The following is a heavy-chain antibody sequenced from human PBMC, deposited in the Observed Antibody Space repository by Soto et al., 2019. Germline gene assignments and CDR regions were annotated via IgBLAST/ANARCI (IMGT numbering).Heavy chain of an antibody. D-gene: IGHD3-22*01. CDR2: ISYDGSNK. Sequence: PGGSLRLSCAASGFTFSSYGMHWVRQAPGKGLEWVAVISYDGSNKYYADSVKGRFTISRDNSKNTLYLQMNSLRAEDTAVYYCAKESYYYDSSGYYSSGVGYWGQGTLVTVSS. CDR3: AKESYYYDSSGYYSSGVGY. CDR1: GFTFSSYG. V-gene: IGHV3-30*18. J-gene: IGHJ4*02.